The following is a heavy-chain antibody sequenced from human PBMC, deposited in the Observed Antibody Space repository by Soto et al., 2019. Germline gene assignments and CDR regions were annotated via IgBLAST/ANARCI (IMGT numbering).Heavy chain of an antibody. CDR3: ARETGGYSGYDSHDAFDI. Sequence: QVQLVQSGAEVKKPGASVKVSCKASGYTFTSYGISWVRPAPGQGLEWMGWISAYNGNTNYAQKLQGRVTMTTDTSTSTAYMELRSLRSDDTAVYYCARETGGYSGYDSHDAFDIWGQGTMVTVSS. CDR1: GYTFTSYG. J-gene: IGHJ3*02. D-gene: IGHD5-12*01. V-gene: IGHV1-18*01. CDR2: ISAYNGNT.